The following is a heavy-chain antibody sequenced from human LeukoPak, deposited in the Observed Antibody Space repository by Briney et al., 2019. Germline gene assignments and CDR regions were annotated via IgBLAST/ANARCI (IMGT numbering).Heavy chain of an antibody. CDR3: AKTPSGWYYGSFDY. CDR1: GGTFSSYA. D-gene: IGHD6-19*01. CDR2: TIPIFGTA. Sequence: GASVKVSCKASGGTFSSYAISWVRQAPGQGLEWMGGTIPIFGTANYAQKFQGRVTITADESTSTAYMELSSLRSEDTAVYYCAKTPSGWYYGSFDYWGQGTLVTVSS. V-gene: IGHV1-69*13. J-gene: IGHJ4*02.